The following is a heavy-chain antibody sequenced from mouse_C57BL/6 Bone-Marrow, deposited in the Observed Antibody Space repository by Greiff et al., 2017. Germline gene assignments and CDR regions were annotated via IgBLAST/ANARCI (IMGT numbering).Heavy chain of an antibody. J-gene: IGHJ3*01. D-gene: IGHD1-1*01. V-gene: IGHV1-81*01. CDR3: ARGGYYYGSSPWFAY. CDR1: GYTFTSYG. Sequence: QVQLQQSGAELARPGASVKLSCKASGYTFTSYGISWVKQRTGQGLEWIGEIYPRSGNTYYNEKFKGKATLTADKSSSTAYMELRSLTSEDSAVYFCARGGYYYGSSPWFAYWGQGTLVTVS. CDR2: IYPRSGNT.